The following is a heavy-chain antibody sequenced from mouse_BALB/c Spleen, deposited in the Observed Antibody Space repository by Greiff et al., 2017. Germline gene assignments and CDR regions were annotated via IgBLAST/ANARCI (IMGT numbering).Heavy chain of an antibody. CDR3: ARSGDDYAWFAY. J-gene: IGHJ3*01. Sequence: VQGVESGAELAKPGASVKMSCKASGYTFTSYWMHWVKQRPGQGLEWIGYINPSTGYTEYNQKFKDKATLTADKSSSTAYMQLSSLTSEDSAVYYCARSGDDYAWFAYWGQGTLVTVSA. CDR2: INPSTGYT. CDR1: GYTFTSYW. D-gene: IGHD2-4*01. V-gene: IGHV1-7*01.